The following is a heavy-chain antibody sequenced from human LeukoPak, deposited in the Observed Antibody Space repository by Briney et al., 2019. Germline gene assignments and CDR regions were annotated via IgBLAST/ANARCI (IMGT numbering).Heavy chain of an antibody. D-gene: IGHD5-18*01. J-gene: IGHJ4*02. CDR2: INPSGGST. Sequence: ASVKVSCKASEYTFTRYYMHWERQAPGQGLEWMGIINPSGGSTSYAQKFQGRVTMTRDTSTSTVYMELSSLRSEDTAVYYCARDAVVDTAMVTFDYWGQGTLVTVSS. V-gene: IGHV1-46*01. CDR1: EYTFTRYY. CDR3: ARDAVVDTAMVTFDY.